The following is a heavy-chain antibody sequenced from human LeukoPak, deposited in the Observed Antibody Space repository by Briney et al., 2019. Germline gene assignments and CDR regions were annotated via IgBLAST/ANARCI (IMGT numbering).Heavy chain of an antibody. CDR3: AKLLTGGYNSGRNDY. Sequence: PGGSLRLSCAASGFTFSSYSMNWVRQAPGKGLEWVSSISSSSSYIYYADSVKGRFTISRDNAKNSLYLQMNSLRAEDTAVYYCAKLLTGGYNSGRNDYWGQGILVTVSS. CDR2: ISSSSSYI. CDR1: GFTFSSYS. V-gene: IGHV3-21*01. J-gene: IGHJ4*02. D-gene: IGHD5-18*01.